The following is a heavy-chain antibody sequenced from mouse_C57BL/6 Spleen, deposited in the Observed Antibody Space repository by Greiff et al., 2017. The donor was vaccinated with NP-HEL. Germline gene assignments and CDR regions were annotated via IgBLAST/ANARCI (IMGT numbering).Heavy chain of an antibody. Sequence: QVQLQQSGAELVKPGASVKLSCKASGYTFTSYWMHWVKQRPGQGLEWIGMIHPNSGSTNYNEKFKSKATLTVDKSSSTAYMQLSSLTSEDSAVYYCARIHGSSYFDYWGQGTTLTVSS. J-gene: IGHJ2*01. V-gene: IGHV1-64*01. CDR1: GYTFTSYW. D-gene: IGHD1-1*01. CDR3: ARIHGSSYFDY. CDR2: IHPNSGST.